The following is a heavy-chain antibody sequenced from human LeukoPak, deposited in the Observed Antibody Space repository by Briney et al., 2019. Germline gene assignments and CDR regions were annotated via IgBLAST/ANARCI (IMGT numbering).Heavy chain of an antibody. CDR1: GYTFTSYA. CDR3: ARGVWWSGSNYFDY. CDR2: INTNTGNP. V-gene: IGHV7-4-1*02. D-gene: IGHD3-3*01. J-gene: IGHJ4*02. Sequence: ASVKVSCKASGYTFTSYAMNWVRQAPGQGLEWMGWINTNTGNPTYAQGFTGRFVFSLDTSVGTAYLQISSLKAEDTAVYYCARGVWWSGSNYFDYWGQGTLVTVSS.